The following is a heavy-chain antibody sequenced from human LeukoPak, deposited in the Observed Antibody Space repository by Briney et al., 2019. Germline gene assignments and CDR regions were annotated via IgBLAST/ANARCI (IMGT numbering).Heavy chain of an antibody. J-gene: IGHJ6*03. CDR2: IIPIFGTA. CDR3: ARHPGIAVAGAMGYYYMDV. Sequence: SVKVSCKASGGTFSSYAISWVRQAPGQGLEWMGGIIPIFGTANYAQKFQGRVTITTDESTSTAYMELSSLRSEDTAVYYCARHPGIAVAGAMGYYYMDVWGKGTTVTVSS. CDR1: GGTFSSYA. V-gene: IGHV1-69*05. D-gene: IGHD6-19*01.